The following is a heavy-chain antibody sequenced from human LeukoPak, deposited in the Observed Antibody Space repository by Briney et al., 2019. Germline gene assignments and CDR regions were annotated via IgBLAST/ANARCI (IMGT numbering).Heavy chain of an antibody. Sequence: PGGSLRLSCAASGFTFSSYAMSWVRQVPGKGLDLVSEISGSGGSTYYADSVKGRFTISRDNSKNTLYLQMSSLRAEDTAVYYCAKGYSSGWYNWFDPWGQGTLVTVSS. CDR2: ISGSGGST. CDR3: AKGYSSGWYNWFDP. D-gene: IGHD6-19*01. J-gene: IGHJ5*02. CDR1: GFTFSSYA. V-gene: IGHV3-23*01.